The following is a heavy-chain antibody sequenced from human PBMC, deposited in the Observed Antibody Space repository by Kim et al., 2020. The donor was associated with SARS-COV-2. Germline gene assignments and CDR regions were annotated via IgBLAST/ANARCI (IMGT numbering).Heavy chain of an antibody. J-gene: IGHJ1*01. V-gene: IGHV4-31*03. CDR1: GGSISSGGYY. CDR2: IYYSGSI. CDR3: ARGIVAGTWFQH. D-gene: IGHD6-19*01. Sequence: SETLSLTCTVSGGSISSGGYYWSWIRQHPGKGLEGIGYIYYSGSIYYNPSLKSRVTISVDTSKNQFSLKLSSVTAADTAVYYCARGIVAGTWFQHWGQGTLVTVSS.